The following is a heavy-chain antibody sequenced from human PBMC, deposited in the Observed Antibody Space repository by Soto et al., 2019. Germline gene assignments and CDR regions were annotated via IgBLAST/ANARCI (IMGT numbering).Heavy chain of an antibody. CDR1: GYTLTAYP. Sequence: ASVKVSCKASGYTLTAYPMHWVRQAPGQRLEWMGWINAGNGNTMYSQQFQARVTITRDTSASTAYMEPSSLRSEDTAVYYCARGYSGYLFDYWGQGTLVTVSS. D-gene: IGHD5-12*01. CDR3: ARGYSGYLFDY. J-gene: IGHJ4*02. V-gene: IGHV1-3*01. CDR2: INAGNGNT.